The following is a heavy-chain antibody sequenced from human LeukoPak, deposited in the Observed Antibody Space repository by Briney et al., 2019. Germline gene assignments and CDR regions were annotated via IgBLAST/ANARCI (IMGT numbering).Heavy chain of an antibody. V-gene: IGHV3-23*01. CDR3: AKDGLPGSLHYYFYMDV. CDR2: ISASGGGT. D-gene: IGHD4-23*01. Sequence: GGSLRLSCGASGFDFSGYGMNWVRQAPGKGLERGSGISASGGGTFYADSVKGRFSISRDNSKSTVSLQMNSLRAEDTAMYFCAKDGLPGSLHYYFYMDVWGKGTTVTVS. CDR1: GFDFSGYG. J-gene: IGHJ6*03.